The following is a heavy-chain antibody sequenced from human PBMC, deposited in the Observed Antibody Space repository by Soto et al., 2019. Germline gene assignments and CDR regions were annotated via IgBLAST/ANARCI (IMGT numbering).Heavy chain of an antibody. D-gene: IGHD5-12*01. J-gene: IGHJ5*02. V-gene: IGHV1-69*06. CDR3: ARGGIVATIWVRSNWFDP. CDR1: GGTFSSYA. CDR2: IIPIFGTA. Sequence: GASVKVSCKASGGTFSSYAISWVRQAPGQGLEWMGGIIPIFGTANYAQKFQGRVTITADKSTSTAYMELSSLRSEDTAVYYCARGGIVATIWVRSNWFDPWGQGTLVTVSS.